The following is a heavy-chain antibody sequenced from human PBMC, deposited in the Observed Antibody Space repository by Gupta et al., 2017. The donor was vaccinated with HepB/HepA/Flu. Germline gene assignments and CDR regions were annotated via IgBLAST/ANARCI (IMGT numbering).Heavy chain of an antibody. V-gene: IGHV3-9*01. CDR3: AKDSDTSGSEYYFDY. J-gene: IGHJ4*02. D-gene: IGHD5-12*01. CDR2: ISWKSGNI. CDR1: GFTFEDYG. Sequence: EVQLVESGGGLVQPDRSLRLSCATSGFTFEDYGMHWVRQAPGKGLEWVSGISWKSGNIGYADSVKGRFTISRDNAKNSLYLQMNSLRAEDTALYYCAKDSDTSGSEYYFDYWGQGTLVTVSS.